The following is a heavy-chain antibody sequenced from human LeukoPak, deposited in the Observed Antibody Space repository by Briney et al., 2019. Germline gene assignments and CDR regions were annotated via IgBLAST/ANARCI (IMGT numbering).Heavy chain of an antibody. V-gene: IGHV1-2*02. Sequence: SVKVSCKASGYTFTGYYMHWVRQAPGPRLEWMGWINPNSCGTNHAQQSQGRVTMTRDTSISTAYMELSRLRSDDTAVYYCARHRLHRLYYDNSGYYHDAFDIWGQGTMVTVSS. CDR3: ARHRLHRLYYDNSGYYHDAFDI. CDR2: INPNSCGT. D-gene: IGHD3-22*01. CDR1: GYTFTGYY. J-gene: IGHJ3*02.